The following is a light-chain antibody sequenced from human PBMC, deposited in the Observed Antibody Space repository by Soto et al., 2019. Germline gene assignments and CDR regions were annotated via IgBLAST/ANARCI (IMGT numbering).Light chain of an antibody. V-gene: IGKV3-20*01. J-gene: IGKJ5*01. CDR3: QQYGRLPIT. Sequence: EIVLAQAPGPPSLSSGEGATLPFRASESLGNNYLAWYKQKPGQSPRLLFSGATSRASGIPDRFSGSGSGTDFTLTISRVEPEDFGVYFCQQYGRLPITFGQGTRLEIK. CDR1: ESLGNNY. CDR2: GAT.